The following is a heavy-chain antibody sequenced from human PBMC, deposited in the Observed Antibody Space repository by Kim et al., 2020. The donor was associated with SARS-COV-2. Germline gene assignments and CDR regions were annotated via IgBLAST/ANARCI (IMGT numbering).Heavy chain of an antibody. J-gene: IGHJ6*02. CDR1: GFTFSSYG. CDR2: ISYDGSNK. CDR3: ARDKDEGDYYYGMDV. Sequence: GGSLRLSCAASGFTFSSYGMHWVRQAPGKGLEWVAVISYDGSNKYYADSVKGRFTISRDNSKNTLYLQMNSLRAEDTAVYYCARDKDEGDYYYGMDVWGQGTTVTVSS. V-gene: IGHV3-33*05.